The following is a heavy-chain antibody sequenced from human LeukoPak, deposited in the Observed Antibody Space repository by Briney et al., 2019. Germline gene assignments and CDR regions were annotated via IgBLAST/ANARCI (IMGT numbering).Heavy chain of an antibody. CDR2: IRYDGSNK. CDR3: AKFLFGCTSCYMDYFDY. V-gene: IGHV3-30*02. CDR1: GFTFSSYG. D-gene: IGHD2-2*02. Sequence: PGGSLRLSCAASGFTFSSYGMHWVRQAPGKGLEWVAFIRYDGSNKYYADSVKGRFTISRDNSKNTLYLQMNSLRAEDTAVYYCAKFLFGCTSCYMDYFDYWGQGTLVTVSS. J-gene: IGHJ4*02.